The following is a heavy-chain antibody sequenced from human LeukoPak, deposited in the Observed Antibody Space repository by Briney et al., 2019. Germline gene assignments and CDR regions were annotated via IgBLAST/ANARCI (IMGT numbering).Heavy chain of an antibody. D-gene: IGHD2-2*01. CDR2: IYTGDSDT. Sequence: GESLQISCYGSGYSFISYWYGWVRRMPREDLEGMGIIYTGDSDTRYSPSLKGPVTISADKSMSTVSLQWSTLNASDTAMYYCARSQRLGYCSSTSCPASGDAFDIWGQGTMVTVSS. CDR1: GYSFISYW. CDR3: ARSQRLGYCSSTSCPASGDAFDI. J-gene: IGHJ3*02. V-gene: IGHV5-51*01.